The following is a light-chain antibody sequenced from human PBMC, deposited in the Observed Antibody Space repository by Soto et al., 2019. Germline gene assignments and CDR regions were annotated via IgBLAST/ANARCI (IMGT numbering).Light chain of an antibody. CDR3: QQTLSFPPT. CDR1: QAIDSW. J-gene: IGKJ1*01. Sequence: DIQMTQYTSSVSASEGDRVTITCRASQAIDSWLAWYQQKPGEAPKLLIFTGSLLHSGVPPRFSGSGSGTDFALTISSLQPEDFATYYCQQTLSFPPTFGQGTKVDI. V-gene: IGKV1-12*01. CDR2: TGS.